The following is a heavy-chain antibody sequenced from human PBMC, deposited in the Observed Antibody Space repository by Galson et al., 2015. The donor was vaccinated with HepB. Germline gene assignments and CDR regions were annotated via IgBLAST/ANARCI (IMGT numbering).Heavy chain of an antibody. CDR2: MNPNSGNT. J-gene: IGHJ5*02. CDR1: GYTFTSYD. Sequence: SVKVSCKASGYTFTSYDINWVRQATGQGLEWMGWMNPNSGNTGYAQKFQGRVTMTRNTSISTAYMELSSLRSEDTAVYYCASASGYDFWSGYYTDNWFDPWGQGALVTVSS. D-gene: IGHD3-3*01. V-gene: IGHV1-8*01. CDR3: ASASGYDFWSGYYTDNWFDP.